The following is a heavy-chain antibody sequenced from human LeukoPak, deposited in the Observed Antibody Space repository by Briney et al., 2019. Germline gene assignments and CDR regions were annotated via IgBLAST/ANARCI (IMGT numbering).Heavy chain of an antibody. Sequence: GGSLGLSCAASGFTFSSYSMNWVRQAPGKGLEWVSYISSSSSTIYYADSVKGRFTISRDNAKNSLYLQMNSLRAEDTAVYYCARAFGIAGAGTGFDYWGQGTLVTVSS. V-gene: IGHV3-48*01. CDR2: ISSSSSTI. CDR3: ARAFGIAGAGTGFDY. D-gene: IGHD6-13*01. CDR1: GFTFSSYS. J-gene: IGHJ4*02.